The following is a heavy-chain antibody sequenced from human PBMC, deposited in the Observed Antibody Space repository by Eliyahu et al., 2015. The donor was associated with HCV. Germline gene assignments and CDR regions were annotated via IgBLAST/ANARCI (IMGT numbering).Heavy chain of an antibody. CDR2: XKSKTDGGTT. D-gene: IGHD3-10*01. V-gene: IGHV3-15*01. CDR3: TTGAPGGFDYYLDV. J-gene: IGHJ6*03. Sequence: EVQLVESGGGLVKPGGSLRLSCAASGFTFSKAWMSWVRQAPWKGLEWIGRXKSKTDGGTTDYAAPVKGRFTISRDDSKSTLXLQMNSLKTEDTAVYYCTTGAPGGFDYYLDVWGQGTTVTVSS. CDR1: GFTFSKAW.